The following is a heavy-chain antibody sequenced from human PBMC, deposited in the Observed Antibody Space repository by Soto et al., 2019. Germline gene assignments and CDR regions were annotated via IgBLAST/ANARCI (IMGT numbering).Heavy chain of an antibody. V-gene: IGHV1-46*01. CDR1: GYTFTSYY. D-gene: IGHD1-26*01. CDR2: ISPSGGRT. CDR3: ATRVGSPDY. J-gene: IGHJ4*02. Sequence: QVQLLQSGAEVRKPGASVKVSCKTSGYTFTSYYVHLVRQAPGQGLEWMGIISPSGGRTTLAQKFQGRVTITRDTSASTVYMELGSLRSEDTAVYYCATRVGSPDYWGQGTLVTVSS.